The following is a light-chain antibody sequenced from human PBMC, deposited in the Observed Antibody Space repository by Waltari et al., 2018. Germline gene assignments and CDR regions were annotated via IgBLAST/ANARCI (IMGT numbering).Light chain of an antibody. J-gene: IGKJ2*01. CDR2: WAS. V-gene: IGKV4-1*01. CDR3: QQYYSAPYT. Sequence: DIVMTQSPDSLSVSLGERATINCKSSQTLLYNSNNKNYLAWYQQKPGQPPKLRVYWASTRESGVPDRIRGSGSGTDFTLTIDTLHTEDVAIYYCQQYYSAPYTFGQGTKLEI. CDR1: QTLLYNSNNKNY.